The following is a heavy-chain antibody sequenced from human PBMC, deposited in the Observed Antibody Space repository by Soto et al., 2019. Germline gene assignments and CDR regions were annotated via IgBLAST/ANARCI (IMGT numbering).Heavy chain of an antibody. CDR1: GFTFSSYS. D-gene: IGHD2-8*01. J-gene: IGHJ4*02. Sequence: EVQLVESGGGLVKPGGSLRLSCAASGFTFSSYSMNWVRQAPGKGLEWVSSISSSSSYIYYADSVKGRFTISRDNAKNSLYLQMTSLRAEDTAVYYCASAREYCTNGGCYTGDGDYWGQGTLVTVSS. V-gene: IGHV3-21*01. CDR2: ISSSSSYI. CDR3: ASAREYCTNGGCYTGDGDY.